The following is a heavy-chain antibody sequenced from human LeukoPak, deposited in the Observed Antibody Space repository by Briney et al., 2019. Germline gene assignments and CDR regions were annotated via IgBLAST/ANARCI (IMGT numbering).Heavy chain of an antibody. Sequence: SETLSLTCAVPGGSFSGYYWSWIRQPPGKGLEWIGEINHSGSTNYNPSLKSRVTISVDTSKNQFSLKLSSVTAADTAVYYCARGVLYYYDSSGYYYRAYYYYYMDVWGKGTTVTVSS. CDR3: ARGVLYYYDSSGYYYRAYYYYYMDV. V-gene: IGHV4-34*01. CDR1: GGSFSGYY. D-gene: IGHD3-22*01. CDR2: INHSGST. J-gene: IGHJ6*03.